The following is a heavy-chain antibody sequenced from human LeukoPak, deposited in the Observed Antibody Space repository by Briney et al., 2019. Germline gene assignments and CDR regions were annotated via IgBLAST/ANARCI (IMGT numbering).Heavy chain of an antibody. V-gene: IGHV5-51*01. Sequence: GESLQVSCQGSGYSFTSYWIGWVRPMPGKGLEWVGIIYPVDSETRYSSSFQGQVTSSADKSISTAYLQWSSLKASDTGMYYCARGDSSTWYEYWGQGTLVTVSA. D-gene: IGHD6-13*01. CDR1: GYSFTSYW. CDR2: IYPVDSET. CDR3: ARGDSSTWYEY. J-gene: IGHJ4*02.